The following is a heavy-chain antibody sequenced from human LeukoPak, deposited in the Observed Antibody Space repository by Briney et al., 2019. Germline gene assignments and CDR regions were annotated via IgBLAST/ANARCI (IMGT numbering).Heavy chain of an antibody. CDR1: GFTFSRFS. V-gene: IGHV3-21*01. J-gene: IGHJ4*02. Sequence: PGGSLRLSCAASGFTFSRFSMNWVRQAPGKGLEWVSSISSSGTYIYYADSVKGRFTISRDNSKNTLYLQMNSLRAEDTAVYYCAREGDYSSGWPYFDYWGQGTLVTVSS. CDR2: ISSSGTYI. D-gene: IGHD6-19*01. CDR3: AREGDYSSGWPYFDY.